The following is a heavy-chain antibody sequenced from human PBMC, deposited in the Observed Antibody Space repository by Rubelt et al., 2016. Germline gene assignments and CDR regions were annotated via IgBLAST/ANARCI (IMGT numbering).Heavy chain of an antibody. CDR2: ISRSGSTI. CDR1: GFTFSSYD. CDR3: AMVMGGSAVLFDY. D-gene: IGHD2-21*01. Sequence: EVQLVESGGGLVQPGGSLRLSCAASGFTFSSYDMNWVRQAPGKGLEWVSYISRSGSTIKYADSVKGRFTISRDNAKNSLYLQMHSLRAEVTSVYYCAMVMGGSAVLFDYWGQGTLVTVSS. V-gene: IGHV3-48*03. J-gene: IGHJ4*02.